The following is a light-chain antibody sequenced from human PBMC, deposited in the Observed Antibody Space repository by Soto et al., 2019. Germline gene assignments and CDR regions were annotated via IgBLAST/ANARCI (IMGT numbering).Light chain of an antibody. CDR1: QSVSSY. V-gene: IGKV3-11*01. Sequence: EIVLTQSPATLSLSPGERATLSCRASQSVSSYLAWYQQKPGQAPRPLIYDASNRATGIPARFSGSGSGTDCTLTISSLEPEDFAVYYCQQRSNWPRTFGQGTKLEIK. J-gene: IGKJ2*01. CDR2: DAS. CDR3: QQRSNWPRT.